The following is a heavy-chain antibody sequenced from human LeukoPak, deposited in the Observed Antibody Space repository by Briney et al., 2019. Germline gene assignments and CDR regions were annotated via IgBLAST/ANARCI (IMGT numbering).Heavy chain of an antibody. CDR2: IYYSGRT. D-gene: IGHD2-2*03. V-gene: IGHV4-59*08. CDR3: AGGPIGYCSSASCRFDY. J-gene: IGHJ4*02. CDR1: GGSISSYY. Sequence: SETLSLTCAVSGGSISSYYWTWIRQPPGKGLEWIGYIYYSGRTNYNPSLRSRVTISVATSKNEFSLKLSSVTAADTAVYYCAGGPIGYCSSASCRFDYWGQGTLVTFSS.